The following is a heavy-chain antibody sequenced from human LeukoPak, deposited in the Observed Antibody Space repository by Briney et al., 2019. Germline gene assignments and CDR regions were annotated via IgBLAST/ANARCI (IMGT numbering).Heavy chain of an antibody. V-gene: IGHV4-34*01. CDR1: GGSFSGYY. D-gene: IGHD2-15*01. CDR3: ARARPNCSGGGCYYGLARNWSDP. J-gene: IGHJ5*02. CDR2: INHSGST. Sequence: SETLSLTCAVYGGSFSGYYWSWIRQPPGKGLEWIGEINHSGSTNYNPSLKSRVTISVDTSKNQFSLKLSSVTAADTAVYYCARARPNCSGGGCYYGLARNWSDPWGQGTLVTVSS.